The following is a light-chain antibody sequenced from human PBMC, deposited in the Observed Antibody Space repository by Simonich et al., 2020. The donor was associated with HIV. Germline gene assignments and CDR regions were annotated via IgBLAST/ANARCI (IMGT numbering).Light chain of an antibody. CDR2: GAS. CDR1: QSVSNN. J-gene: IGKJ4*01. CDR3: QQYTNWPLT. V-gene: IGKV3-15*01. Sequence: EIEMTQSPATLSVSPGERATLSCRASQSVSNNLAWYQQKPGQDPRLLIHGASTSASGIPARFSGSGSGTEFTLTISSLQSEDFAVYHCQQYTNWPLTFGGGTKVEIK.